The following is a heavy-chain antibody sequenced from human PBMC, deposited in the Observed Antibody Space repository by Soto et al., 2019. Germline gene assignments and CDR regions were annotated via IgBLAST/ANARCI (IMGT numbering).Heavy chain of an antibody. CDR3: ARDMCSSTSCYSWLGPMDV. CDR2: IWYDGSNK. D-gene: IGHD2-2*01. CDR1: GFTFSSYG. V-gene: IGHV3-33*01. Sequence: GGSLRLSCAASGFTFSSYGMHWVRQAPGKGLEWVAVIWYDGSNKYYADSVKGRFTISRDNSKNTLYLQMNSLRAEDTAVYYCARDMCSSTSCYSWLGPMDVWGKGTTVTVSS. J-gene: IGHJ6*04.